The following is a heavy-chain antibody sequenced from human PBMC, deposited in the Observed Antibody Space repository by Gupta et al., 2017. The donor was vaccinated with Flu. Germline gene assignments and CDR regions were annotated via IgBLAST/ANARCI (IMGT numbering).Heavy chain of an antibody. CDR3: AKADIVVVPDLYYYYGMDV. J-gene: IGHJ6*02. D-gene: IGHD2-2*01. V-gene: IGHV3-30*18. CDR2: ISYDGSNK. Sequence: QVQLVESGGGVVQPGRSLRLSCAASGFTFSSYGMHWVRQAPGKGLEWVAVISYDGSNKYYADSVKGRFTISRDNSKNTLYLQMNSLRAEDTAVYYCAKADIVVVPDLYYYYGMDVWGQGTTVTVSS. CDR1: GFTFSSYG.